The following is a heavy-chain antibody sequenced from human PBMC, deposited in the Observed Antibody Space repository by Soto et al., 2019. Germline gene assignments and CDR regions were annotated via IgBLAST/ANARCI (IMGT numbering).Heavy chain of an antibody. CDR1: GFTFSSHA. V-gene: IGHV3-30-3*01. CDR2: ISYDGSKI. CDR3: ARDGEDVLRNIPGDAFDI. Sequence: QVQLVESGGGVVQPGRSLRLSCAASGFTFSSHAMHWVRQAPGKGLEWVAVISYDGSKIYYADSVKGRFTISRDNSKNTLYLQMNSLRAEDTAVYFGARDGEDVLRNIPGDAFDIWGQGTMVTVSS. D-gene: IGHD3-3*01. J-gene: IGHJ3*02.